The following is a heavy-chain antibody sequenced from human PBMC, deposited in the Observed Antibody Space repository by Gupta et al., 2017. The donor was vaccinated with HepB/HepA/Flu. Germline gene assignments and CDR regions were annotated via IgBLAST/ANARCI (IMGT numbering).Heavy chain of an antibody. D-gene: IGHD1-14*01. Sequence: LQLQESGPGLVKPSETLSLTCIVSGGSISSSSYHWGWIRQPPGKGLGWIGSINKKCTTYYNPSLKSRITIAIDTSKTQVSVKLSSVTAADTAMYYCARHSHLWSATGYYYYYMDVWGKGTTVTVSS. CDR2: INKKCTT. CDR3: ARHSHLWSATGYYYYYMDV. V-gene: IGHV4-39*01. J-gene: IGHJ6*03. CDR1: GGSISSSSYH.